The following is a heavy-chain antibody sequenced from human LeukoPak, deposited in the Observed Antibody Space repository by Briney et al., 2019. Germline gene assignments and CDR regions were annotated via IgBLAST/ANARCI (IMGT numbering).Heavy chain of an antibody. D-gene: IGHD6-19*01. CDR3: ARDRSSGWYEFADY. Sequence: ASVNVSCKASGYTFTGYYMHWVRQAPGQGLEWMGWINPNSGGTNYAQKFQGRVTMTGDTSISTAYMELSRLRSDDTAVYYCARDRSSGWYEFADYWGQGTLVTVSS. CDR1: GYTFTGYY. CDR2: INPNSGGT. J-gene: IGHJ4*02. V-gene: IGHV1-2*02.